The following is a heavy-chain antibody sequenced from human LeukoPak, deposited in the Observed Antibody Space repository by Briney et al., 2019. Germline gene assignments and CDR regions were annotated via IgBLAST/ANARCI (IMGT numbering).Heavy chain of an antibody. CDR1: GYSFSSYG. J-gene: IGHJ4*02. CDR3: ARYPLSYTGNWHYFFDY. D-gene: IGHD1-7*01. Sequence: ASVKVSCKASGYSFSSYGITWVRQAPGQGLEWLGWISASNGNTNYAQKLQGRVTMTSDTSMSTAYMDLRSLTPDDTAFYYCARYPLSYTGNWHYFFDYWGQGTLLTVSS. CDR2: ISASNGNT. V-gene: IGHV1-18*01.